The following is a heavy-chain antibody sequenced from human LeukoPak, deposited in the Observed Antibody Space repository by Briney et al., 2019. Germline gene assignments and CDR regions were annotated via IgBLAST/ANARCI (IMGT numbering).Heavy chain of an antibody. CDR3: ARSGWNDVPDY. Sequence: PSETLSLTCTVSGGSIGSYYWSWIRQPPGKGLEWIGYIYYSGSINYNPSLKSRATISVDTSKNQFSLKLSSVTAADTAVYYCARSGWNDVPDYWGQGTLVTVSS. V-gene: IGHV4-59*01. D-gene: IGHD1-1*01. CDR1: GGSIGSYY. J-gene: IGHJ4*02. CDR2: IYYSGSI.